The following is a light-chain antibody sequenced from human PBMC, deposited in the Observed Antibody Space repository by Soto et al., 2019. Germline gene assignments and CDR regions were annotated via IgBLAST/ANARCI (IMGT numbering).Light chain of an antibody. CDR3: QQYGSSPPT. Sequence: EVVMTQSPATLSVSPGDKVSLSCRANQTISNTLAWYQQKPGQAPRLLIYAASTRATGVSARFSGSGSGTEFTLTISSLQSEDFAVYYCQQYGSSPPTFGGGTKVDIK. V-gene: IGKV3-15*01. J-gene: IGKJ4*01. CDR2: AAS. CDR1: QTISNT.